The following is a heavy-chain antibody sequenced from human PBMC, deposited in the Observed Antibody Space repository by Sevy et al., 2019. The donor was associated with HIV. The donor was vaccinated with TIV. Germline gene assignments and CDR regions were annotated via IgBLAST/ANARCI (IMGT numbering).Heavy chain of an antibody. D-gene: IGHD3-9*01. Sequence: SETLSLTCTVSGGSTSSYYWSWIRQPPGKRLEWIGYIYYSGSTNYNPSLKSRVTISVDTSKNQFSLKLRSVTAADTAGYYCARESYDILPGSRGMDVWGQGTTVTVSS. CDR1: GGSTSSYY. V-gene: IGHV4-59*01. CDR2: IYYSGST. J-gene: IGHJ6*02. CDR3: ARESYDILPGSRGMDV.